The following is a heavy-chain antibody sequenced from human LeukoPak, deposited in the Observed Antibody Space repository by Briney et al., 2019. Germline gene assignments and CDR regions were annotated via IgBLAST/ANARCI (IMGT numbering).Heavy chain of an antibody. CDR1: GYTFTSYY. V-gene: IGHV1-46*01. CDR3: ARATGYSSSWAPFEY. Sequence: ASVKVSCKASGYTFTSYYMHWVRQDPGQGLEWMGIINPSGGSTSYAQKFQGRVTMTRDMSTSTVYMELSSLRYEDTAVYYCARATGYSSSWAPFEYWGQGILVTVSS. J-gene: IGHJ4*02. D-gene: IGHD6-13*01. CDR2: INPSGGST.